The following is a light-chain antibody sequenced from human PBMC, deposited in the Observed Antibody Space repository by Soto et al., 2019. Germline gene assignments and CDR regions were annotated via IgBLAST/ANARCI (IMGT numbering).Light chain of an antibody. J-gene: IGLJ1*01. V-gene: IGLV1-51*01. CDR2: DDN. CDR3: GTWDSSLSAV. CDR1: SSNIGNNF. Sequence: QSVLTQPPSVSAAPGQKVTISCSGSSSNIGNNFVSWYQQLPGAAPKLLIFDDNKRPSGIPDRFSGSKSGTSATLGITGLQTGDEADYYCGTWDSSLSAVFGTGTKGTVL.